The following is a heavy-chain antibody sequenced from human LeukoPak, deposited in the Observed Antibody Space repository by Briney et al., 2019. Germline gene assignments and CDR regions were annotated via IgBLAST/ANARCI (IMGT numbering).Heavy chain of an antibody. CDR1: GYTFTSYY. CDR2: INPSGGST. J-gene: IGHJ4*02. Sequence: ASVKVSCKASGYTFTSYYMHWMRQAPGQGLEWMGIINPSGGSTSYAQKFQGRVTMTRDMSTSTVYMELSSLRSEDTAVYYCARDPYNWNYEDYFDYWGQGTLVTVSS. CDR3: ARDPYNWNYEDYFDY. V-gene: IGHV1-46*01. D-gene: IGHD1-7*01.